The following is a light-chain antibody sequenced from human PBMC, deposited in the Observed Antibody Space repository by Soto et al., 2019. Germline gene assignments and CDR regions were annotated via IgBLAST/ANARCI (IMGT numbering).Light chain of an antibody. J-gene: IGKJ1*01. V-gene: IGKV3-20*01. CDR1: QNVDSNY. CDR2: AAS. CDR3: QQYGYLSWT. Sequence: EIVLTQSPGTLSLSPGERATLSCRTSQNVDSNYLAWYQQKPGQAPRIIIFAASGRATGIPDRFSGSGSGTDFTLTISRLEPDDFAVYYCQQYGYLSWTFGQGTKVDI.